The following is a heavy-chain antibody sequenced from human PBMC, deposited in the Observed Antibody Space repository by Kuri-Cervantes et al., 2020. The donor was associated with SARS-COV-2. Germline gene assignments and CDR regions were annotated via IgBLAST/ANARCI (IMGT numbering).Heavy chain of an antibody. D-gene: IGHD1-14*01. J-gene: IGHJ6*02. CDR3: ARHIRYGMDV. CDR2: IYPGDSDT. V-gene: IGHV5-51*01. Sequence: KVSCKGSGYRFTDYWIGWVRQMPGKGLEWMGIIYPGDSDTRYSPSFQGQVTISADKSISTAYLQWSSLKASDTAMYYCARHIRYGMDVWGQGTTVTVSS. CDR1: GYRFTDYW.